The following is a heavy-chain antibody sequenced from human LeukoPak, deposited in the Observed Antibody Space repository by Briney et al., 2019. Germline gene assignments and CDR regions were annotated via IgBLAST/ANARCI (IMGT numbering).Heavy chain of an antibody. CDR1: GGTFSSYA. J-gene: IGHJ3*02. Sequence: SVKVSCKASGGTFSSYAISWVRRAPGQGLEWMGGIIPIFGTINYAQKFQGRVTITADESASTAYMELSNLRSGDTAMYYCAFPDGDYYDRRGAFRIWGQGTLVTVSS. CDR2: IIPIFGTI. V-gene: IGHV1-69*13. D-gene: IGHD3-22*01. CDR3: AFPDGDYYDRRGAFRI.